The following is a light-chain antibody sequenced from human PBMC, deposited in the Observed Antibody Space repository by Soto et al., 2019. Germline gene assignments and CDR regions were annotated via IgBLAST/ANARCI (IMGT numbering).Light chain of an antibody. Sequence: QSALTQPPSASGSPGQSVTISCTGTSSDVGGYNYVSWYQQHPGKAPKLMVYEVTKRPSGVPDRFSGSKSGNTASLTVSGLQAEDEADYYCAAWDDSLPGPMMFGGGTQLTVL. V-gene: IGLV2-8*01. CDR2: EVT. CDR1: SSDVGGYNY. J-gene: IGLJ3*02. CDR3: AAWDDSLPGPMM.